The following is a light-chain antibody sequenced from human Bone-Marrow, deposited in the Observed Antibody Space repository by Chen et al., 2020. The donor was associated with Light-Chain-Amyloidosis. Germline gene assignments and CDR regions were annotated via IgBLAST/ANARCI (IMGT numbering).Light chain of an antibody. Sequence: SYVLTQPSSVSVAPGQTATIACGGNNSGSTSVHWYQQTPGQAPLLVVYDDSDRPSGIPERLSGSNSGNTATLTISRVEAGDEAAYYCQVWDRSSDRPVFGGGTKLTVL. CDR1: NSGSTS. J-gene: IGLJ3*02. V-gene: IGLV3-21*02. CDR2: DDS. CDR3: QVWDRSSDRPV.